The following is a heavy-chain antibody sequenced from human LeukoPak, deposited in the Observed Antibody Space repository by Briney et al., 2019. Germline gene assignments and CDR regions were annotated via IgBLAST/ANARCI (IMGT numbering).Heavy chain of an antibody. J-gene: IGHJ4*02. V-gene: IGHV4-38-2*02. Sequence: SETLSLTCTVSGYSISSGYYWGWIRQPPGKGLEWIGSIYHSGSTYYNPSLKSRVTISVDTSKNQFSLKLSSVTAADTAVYYCARDDLDNGGDSGFDYWGQGILVTVSA. D-gene: IGHD4-23*01. CDR2: IYHSGST. CDR1: GYSISSGYY. CDR3: ARDDLDNGGDSGFDY.